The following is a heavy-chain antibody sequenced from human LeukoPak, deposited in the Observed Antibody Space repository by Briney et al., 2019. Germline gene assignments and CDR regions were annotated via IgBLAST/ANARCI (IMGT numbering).Heavy chain of an antibody. CDR2: FPSSGNT. Sequence: GGSLRLSCTGSGFTFSNYAVAWIRQAPGKGLEWVSSFPSSGNTYYADSVRGRFTVSRDNSKSTLYMQMTSLRAEDTAVYYCAKGDYGDCYWGQGTLATVSS. CDR1: GFTFSNYA. V-gene: IGHV3-23*01. J-gene: IGHJ4*02. D-gene: IGHD4-17*01. CDR3: AKGDYGDCY.